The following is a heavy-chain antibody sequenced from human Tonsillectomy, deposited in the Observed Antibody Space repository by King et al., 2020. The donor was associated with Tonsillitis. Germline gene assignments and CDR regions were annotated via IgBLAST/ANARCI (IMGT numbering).Heavy chain of an antibody. Sequence: RLQLQESGPGLVKPSETLSLTCSVSSGSINNNYYYWGWIRQPPGKGLEWIGSVHNSGTTYYNPSLKSRVTNSLDTSKNQFSLNMSSVTAADTAVYYCAKTMKLVIHAFDIWGHGTMVTVSS. V-gene: IGHV4-39*06. J-gene: IGHJ3*02. CDR1: SGSINNNYYY. CDR2: VHNSGTT. CDR3: AKTMKLVIHAFDI. D-gene: IGHD3-22*01.